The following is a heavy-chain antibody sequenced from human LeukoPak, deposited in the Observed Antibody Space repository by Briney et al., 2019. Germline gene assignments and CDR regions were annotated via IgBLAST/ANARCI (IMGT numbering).Heavy chain of an antibody. J-gene: IGHJ4*02. CDR3: AKASTNWGKFYLDY. D-gene: IGHD7-27*01. CDR1: GFTFSSYV. Sequence: GGSRRLSCAASGFTFSSYVMSWVRQAPGKGLEWVSGISGSGGSTNYADSVKGRFTISRDNSKNTLYLQMNSLRAEDTAVYYCAKASTNWGKFYLDYWGQGTLVTVSS. V-gene: IGHV3-23*01. CDR2: ISGSGGST.